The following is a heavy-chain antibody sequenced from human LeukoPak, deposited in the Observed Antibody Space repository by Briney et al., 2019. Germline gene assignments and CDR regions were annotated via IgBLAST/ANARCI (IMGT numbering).Heavy chain of an antibody. Sequence: PGGSLRLSCAASGFTFSDYYMAWIRQAPGKGLEWLSYITTTDITYYADSVKGRFTTSRDNARNSLFLQISSLRPEDTAIYYCARDQIRRGDQIDFDYWGQGTLVTVSS. CDR2: ITTTDIT. D-gene: IGHD3-16*01. CDR1: GFTFSDYY. J-gene: IGHJ4*02. V-gene: IGHV3-11*04. CDR3: ARDQIRRGDQIDFDY.